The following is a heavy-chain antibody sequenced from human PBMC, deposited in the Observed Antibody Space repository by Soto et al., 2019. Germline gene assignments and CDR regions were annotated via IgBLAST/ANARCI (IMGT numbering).Heavy chain of an antibody. J-gene: IGHJ2*01. V-gene: IGHV4-39*01. CDR3: ARLGDVVVVAATGWYFDF. Sequence: SETLSLTCTVSGGSISSSSYYWGWIRQPPGKGLEWIGSIYYSGSTYYNPSLKSRVTISVDTSKNQFSLKLSSVTAADTAVYYCARLGDVVVVAATGWYFDFWGRGTLVTVSS. D-gene: IGHD2-15*01. CDR1: GGSISSSSYY. CDR2: IYYSGST.